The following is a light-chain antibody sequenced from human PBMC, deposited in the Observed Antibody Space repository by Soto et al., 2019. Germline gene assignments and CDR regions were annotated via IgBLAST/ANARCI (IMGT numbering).Light chain of an antibody. CDR1: NIGSKS. Sequence: SYVLTQPPSVSVAPGKTASITCGGNNIGSKSVHWYQQRPGQAPVLVIYYDNDRPAGIPARFSGSNSGNTATLTISRVEAGDEADYYCQVWDSSTTHRVFGGGTKLTVL. V-gene: IGLV3-21*04. J-gene: IGLJ2*01. CDR3: QVWDSSTTHRV. CDR2: YDN.